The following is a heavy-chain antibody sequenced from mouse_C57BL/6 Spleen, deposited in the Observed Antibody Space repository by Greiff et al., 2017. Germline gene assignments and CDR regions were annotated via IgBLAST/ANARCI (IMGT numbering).Heavy chain of an antibody. J-gene: IGHJ3*01. CDR3: ARGDWDVDAY. Sequence: EVKLMESGGGLVKPGGSLKLSCAASGFTFSDYGMHWVRQAPEKGLEWVAYISSGSSTIYYADTVKGRFTISRDNAKNTLFLQMTRLRSEETAMSYCARGDWDVDAYWGQGTLVTVSA. V-gene: IGHV5-17*01. CDR1: GFTFSDYG. CDR2: ISSGSSTI. D-gene: IGHD4-1*01.